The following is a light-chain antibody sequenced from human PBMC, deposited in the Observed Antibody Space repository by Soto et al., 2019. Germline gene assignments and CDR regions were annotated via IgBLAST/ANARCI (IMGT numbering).Light chain of an antibody. V-gene: IGKV1-39*01. Sequence: DIQMTQSPSSLSASVGDRVTITCRASQSISSYLNWYKQKPGKAPKFLIYAASSLQRGVPSRFLAGGSGTNFALTISSLQPEDFETYCFQQSDSTPRTFGLGTIADIK. CDR1: QSISSY. CDR2: AAS. CDR3: QQSDSTPRT. J-gene: IGKJ3*01.